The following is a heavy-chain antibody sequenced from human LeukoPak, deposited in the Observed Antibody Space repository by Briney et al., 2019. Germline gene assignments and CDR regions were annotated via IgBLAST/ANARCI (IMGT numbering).Heavy chain of an antibody. CDR2: ISYDGSNK. V-gene: IGHV3-30*19. CDR1: GFTFSNYG. CDR3: AREHDDTYFDY. D-gene: IGHD3-9*01. J-gene: IGHJ4*02. Sequence: PGGSLRLSCAASGFTFSNYGMHWVRQAPGKGLEWVAVISYDGSNKYYADSVKGRFTISRDNSKNTLYLQMNSLRAEDTAVYYCAREHDDTYFDYWGQGTLVTVSS.